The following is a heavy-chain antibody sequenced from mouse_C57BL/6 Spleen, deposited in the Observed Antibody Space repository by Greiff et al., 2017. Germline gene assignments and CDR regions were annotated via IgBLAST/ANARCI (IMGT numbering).Heavy chain of an antibody. V-gene: IGHV14-1*01. CDR2: IDPEDGDT. D-gene: IGHD2-3*01. CDR1: GFNIKDYY. Sequence: VTLKESGAELVRPGASVKLSCTASGFNIKDYYMHWVKQRPEQGLEWIGRIDPEDGDTEYAPKFQGKATMTADTSSNTAYLQLSSLTSEDTAVYYCTTDDGYKTNAMDYWGQGTSVTVSS. CDR3: TTDDGYKTNAMDY. J-gene: IGHJ4*01.